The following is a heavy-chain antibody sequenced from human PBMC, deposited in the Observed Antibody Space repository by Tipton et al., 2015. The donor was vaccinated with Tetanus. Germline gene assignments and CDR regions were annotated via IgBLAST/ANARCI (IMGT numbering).Heavy chain of an antibody. CDR1: GFTFSSYE. CDR3: ALSGSYLAYFDY. Sequence: SLRLSCAASGFTFSSYEMNWVRQAPGKGLEWVSYISSSGSTIYYADSVKGRFTISRDNAKNSLYLQMNSLGAEDTAVYYCALSGSYLAYFDYWGQGTLVTVSS. J-gene: IGHJ4*02. D-gene: IGHD1-26*01. CDR2: ISSSGSTI. V-gene: IGHV3-48*03.